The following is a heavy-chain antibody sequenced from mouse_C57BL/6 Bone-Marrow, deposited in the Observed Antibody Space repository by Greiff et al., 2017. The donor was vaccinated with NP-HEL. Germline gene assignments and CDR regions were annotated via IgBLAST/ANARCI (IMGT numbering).Heavy chain of an antibody. CDR3: ARYYYGSSFPYGYAMDY. V-gene: IGHV7-3*01. Sequence: EVQLVESGGGLVQPGGSLSLSCAASGFTFTDYYMSWVRQPPGKALEWLGFIRNKANGYTTEYSASVKGRFTISRDNSQSILYLQMNALRAEDSATYYCARYYYGSSFPYGYAMDYWGQGTSVTVSS. J-gene: IGHJ4*01. CDR1: GFTFTDYY. CDR2: IRNKANGYTT. D-gene: IGHD1-1*01.